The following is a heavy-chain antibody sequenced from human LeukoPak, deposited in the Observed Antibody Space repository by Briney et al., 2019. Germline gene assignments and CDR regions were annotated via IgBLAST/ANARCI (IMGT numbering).Heavy chain of an antibody. J-gene: IGHJ4*02. CDR3: ARGLHKYDDFWSGYYPLDY. Sequence: SETLSLTCGVYGGSFSGYYWSWIRQPPGKGLEWIGEINHSGGTNYNPSLKSRVTISLDTSNNQLSLKLSSVTAADTAVYYCARGLHKYDDFWSGYYPLDYWGQGTLVTVSS. CDR2: INHSGGT. CDR1: GGSFSGYY. V-gene: IGHV4-34*01. D-gene: IGHD3-3*01.